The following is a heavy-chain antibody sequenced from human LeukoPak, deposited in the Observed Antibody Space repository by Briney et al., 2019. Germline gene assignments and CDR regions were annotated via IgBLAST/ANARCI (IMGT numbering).Heavy chain of an antibody. V-gene: IGHV4-4*02. J-gene: IGHJ6*02. CDR1: GGSISSDNW. D-gene: IGHD3-3*01. CDR2: VYHSGST. CDR3: ARDVNAYDFWSGYSGSYYYYGMDV. Sequence: SETLSLTCAVSGGSISSDNWWSWVRQSPGKGLEWIGEVYHSGSTNYSPSLKSRVTISVDKSKNQFSLRLSSVTAADTAVYYCARDVNAYDFWSGYSGSYYYYGMDVWGQGTTVTVSS.